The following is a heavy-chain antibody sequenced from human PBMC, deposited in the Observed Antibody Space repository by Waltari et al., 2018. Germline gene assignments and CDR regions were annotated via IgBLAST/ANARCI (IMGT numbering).Heavy chain of an antibody. CDR1: GLNFMTYE. Sequence: EVKLVESGGDMVQPGGSLRLSCVVHGLNFMTYEMDWVRQAPGKGLELISYIGTSAGDIYYAESVKGRFTISRDNVKNSLYLQMNILRVEDTAFYYCATDVSCCVDFEHWGRGTLVTVSS. CDR3: ATDVSCCVDFEH. J-gene: IGHJ4*02. CDR2: IGTSAGDI. D-gene: IGHD2-21*01. V-gene: IGHV3-48*03.